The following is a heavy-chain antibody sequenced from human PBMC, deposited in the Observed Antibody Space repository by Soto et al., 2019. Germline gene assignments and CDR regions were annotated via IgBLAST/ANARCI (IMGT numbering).Heavy chain of an antibody. Sequence: GGSLRLSCAASGFTFSSYAMSWVRQAPGKGLEWVSAISGSGGSTYYADSVKGRFTISRDNSKNTLYLQMNSLRAEDTAVYYCAKGQYYYGSGSRFDPWGHGTLVTVSS. CDR2: ISGSGGST. CDR1: GFTFSSYA. J-gene: IGHJ5*02. CDR3: AKGQYYYGSGSRFDP. D-gene: IGHD3-10*01. V-gene: IGHV3-23*01.